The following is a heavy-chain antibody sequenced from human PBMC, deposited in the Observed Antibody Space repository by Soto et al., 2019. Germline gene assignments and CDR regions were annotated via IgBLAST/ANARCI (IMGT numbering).Heavy chain of an antibody. CDR2: IIPMFGLV. J-gene: IGHJ6*02. V-gene: IGHV1-69*17. D-gene: IGHD3-16*01. CDR1: GGTFNRFS. CDR3: GSGVCIRTFLPAEV. Sequence: QVQLVQSGAEMKKPGSSVTVSCRASGGTFNRFSISWVRQAPGQGLEWMGGIIPMFGLVDYAQNFQDRVTITADHSTTTVNLEVTRQRHEDTAVYYSGSGVCIRTFLPAEVWGQGTRVTV.